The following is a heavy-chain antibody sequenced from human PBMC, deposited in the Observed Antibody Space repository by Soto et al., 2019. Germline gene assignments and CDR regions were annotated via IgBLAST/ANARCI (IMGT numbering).Heavy chain of an antibody. CDR3: PFSQDRGGRTTFIY. CDR1: VFTFVDNA. V-gene: IGHV3-9*01. J-gene: IGHJ4*02. CDR2: INWKSDI. D-gene: IGHD3-16*01. Sequence: SGRLSCADSVFTFVDNAMHWDRQAPEKGLEWVSGINWKSDICYADSVKGRFTISRDNAENSLYLQMTSLRAGETAWYSFPFSQDRGGRTTFIYWGQGTQVTVSS.